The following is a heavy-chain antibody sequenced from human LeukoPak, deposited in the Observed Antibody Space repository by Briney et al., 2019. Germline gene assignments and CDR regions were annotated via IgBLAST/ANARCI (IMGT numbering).Heavy chain of an antibody. Sequence: PGGSLRLSCAASGFTFSSYGMSWVRQAPGKGLEWVSAISGSGGSTYYADSVKGRFTISRDNSKNTLYLKMNSLRAEDTAVYYCARTTRYFDWLLHFDYWGQGTLVTVSS. V-gene: IGHV3-23*01. CDR2: ISGSGGST. CDR3: ARTTRYFDWLLHFDY. D-gene: IGHD3-9*01. J-gene: IGHJ4*02. CDR1: GFTFSSYG.